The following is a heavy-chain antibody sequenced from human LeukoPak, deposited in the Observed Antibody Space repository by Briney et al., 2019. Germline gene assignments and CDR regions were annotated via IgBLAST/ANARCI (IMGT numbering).Heavy chain of an antibody. D-gene: IGHD3-16*02. J-gene: IGHJ4*02. CDR1: GFTFDDYG. CDR3: AREIDLRLGELSFKNFDY. CDR2: INWNGSST. V-gene: IGHV3-20*04. Sequence: PGGSLRLSCAASGFTFDDYGMSWVRQAPGKGLEWVSGINWNGSSTGYADSVKGRFTISRDNAKNSLYLQMNSLRAEDTALYYCAREIDLRLGELSFKNFDYWGQGTLVTVSS.